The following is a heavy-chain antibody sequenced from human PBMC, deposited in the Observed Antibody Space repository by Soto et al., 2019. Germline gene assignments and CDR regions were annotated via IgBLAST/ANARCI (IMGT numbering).Heavy chain of an antibody. CDR2: ISGSGGGT. V-gene: IGHV3-23*01. CDR1: GFTFSSYA. J-gene: IGHJ3*01. D-gene: IGHD3-10*01. CDR3: AKSRGSGSYFNPSDAFDF. Sequence: GGSLRLSCADSGFTFSSYAMSWVRQAPGKGLEWVSSISGSGGGTYYADSVKGRFTISRDNSKNTLSLQMNSLRAEDTAVYYCAKSRGSGSYFNPSDAFDFWGQGTMVTVSS.